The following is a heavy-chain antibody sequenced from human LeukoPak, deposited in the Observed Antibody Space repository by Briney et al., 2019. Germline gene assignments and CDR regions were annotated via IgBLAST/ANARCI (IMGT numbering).Heavy chain of an antibody. CDR2: ISSSSSTI. J-gene: IGHJ5*02. D-gene: IGHD1-26*01. V-gene: IGHV3-48*01. Sequence: GGSLRLSCAAAGFTFSSYDMHWVRQAPGKGLEWVSYISSSSSTIYYADSVKGRFTISRDNAKNSLYLQMNSLRAEDTAVYYCARQGRHSWELRPEPFDPWGQGTLVTVSS. CDR1: GFTFSSYD. CDR3: ARQGRHSWELRPEPFDP.